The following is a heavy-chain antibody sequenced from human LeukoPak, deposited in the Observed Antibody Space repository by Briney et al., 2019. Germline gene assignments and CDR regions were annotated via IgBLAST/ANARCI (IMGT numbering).Heavy chain of an antibody. CDR2: IYYSGST. CDR3: ARKGYVAAAFDP. Sequence: SETLSLTCTVSGGSISSSSYYWSWIRQHPGKGLEWIGYIYYSGSTYYNPSLKSRVTISVDTSKNQFSLKLSSVTAADTAVYYCARKGYVAAAFDPWGQGTLVTVSS. CDR1: GGSISSSSYY. D-gene: IGHD6-13*01. J-gene: IGHJ5*02. V-gene: IGHV4-31*03.